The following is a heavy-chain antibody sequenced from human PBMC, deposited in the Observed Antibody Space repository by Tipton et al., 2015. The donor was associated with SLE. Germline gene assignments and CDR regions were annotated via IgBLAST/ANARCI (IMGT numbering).Heavy chain of an antibody. Sequence: TLSLTCTVSGGSISSGSYYWSWIRQPAGKGLEWIGRIYTSGSTNYNPSLKSRVTISVDTSKNQFSLKLSSVTAADTAVYYCARAEYSFDYWGQGALVTVSS. CDR1: GGSISSGSYY. CDR3: ARAEYSFDY. J-gene: IGHJ4*02. CDR2: IYTSGST. D-gene: IGHD3-10*01. V-gene: IGHV4-61*02.